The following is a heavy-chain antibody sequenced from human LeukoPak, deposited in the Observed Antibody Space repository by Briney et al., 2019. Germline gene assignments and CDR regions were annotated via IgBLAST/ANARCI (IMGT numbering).Heavy chain of an antibody. D-gene: IGHD3-10*01. CDR2: ISWNSGSI. Sequence: PGGSLRLSCAASGFTFDDYAMHWVRQTPGKGLEWVSGISWNSGSIGYADSVKGRFTISRDNAKNSLYLQMNSLRAEDTAFYYCAKDTYYGPGSSYTYCDYWGQGTLVTVSS. CDR1: GFTFDDYA. CDR3: AKDTYYGPGSSYTYCDY. V-gene: IGHV3-9*01. J-gene: IGHJ4*01.